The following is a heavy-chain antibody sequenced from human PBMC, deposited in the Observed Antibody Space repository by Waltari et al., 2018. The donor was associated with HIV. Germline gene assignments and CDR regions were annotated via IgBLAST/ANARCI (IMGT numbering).Heavy chain of an antibody. Sequence: EVQLVESGGGLVQAGGSLRLSCAVSGLTFSSYSMSWVRQAPGKGMESVSDISSSSSTIHYADSVKGRFTISRDNAKTSLDSQMNSLRDDAMAVYYCILPTLGYSYGSGDYWGQGTLVTVAS. CDR3: ILPTLGYSYGSGDY. D-gene: IGHD5-18*01. J-gene: IGHJ4*02. V-gene: IGHV3-48*02. CDR1: GLTFSSYS. CDR2: ISSSSSTI.